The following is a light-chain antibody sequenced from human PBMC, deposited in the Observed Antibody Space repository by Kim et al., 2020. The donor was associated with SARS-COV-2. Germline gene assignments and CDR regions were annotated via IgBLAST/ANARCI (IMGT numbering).Light chain of an antibody. CDR2: DVT. V-gene: IGLV2-11*01. Sequence: QSALTQPRSVSGSPGQTVTISCTGTSSDVGGYNYVSWYQHHPGKAPKLMIYDVTKWPSGVPDRFSGSKSGNTASLTISGLQAEDEADYYCCSYAGRYTWVFGGGTKLTVL. CDR1: SSDVGGYNY. CDR3: CSYAGRYTWV. J-gene: IGLJ3*02.